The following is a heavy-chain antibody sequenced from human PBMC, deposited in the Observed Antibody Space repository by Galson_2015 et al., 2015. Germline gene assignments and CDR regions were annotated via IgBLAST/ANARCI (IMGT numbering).Heavy chain of an antibody. V-gene: IGHV3-23*01. J-gene: IGHJ4*02. D-gene: IGHD3-22*01. CDR1: GFTFSSYA. CDR3: AKGVGSDFYYANDY. CDR2: ITASGGSP. Sequence: SLRLSFAASGFTFSSYAMSCVRQAPGKGLEWVSLITASGGSPYYADSVKRRFTISRDNSKNTLYLQMNSLRAEDTAMYYCAKGVGSDFYYANDYWGQGTLVTVSS.